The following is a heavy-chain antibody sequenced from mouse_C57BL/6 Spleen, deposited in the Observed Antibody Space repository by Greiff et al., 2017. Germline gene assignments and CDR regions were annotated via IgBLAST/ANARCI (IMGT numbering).Heavy chain of an antibody. V-gene: IGHV1-55*01. CDR1: GYTFTSYC. CDR2: IYPGSGST. Sequence: QVQLQQPGAELAKPGASVKMSCKASGYTFTSYCITWVKQRPGQGLEWIGDIYPGSGSTNYNEKFKSKATLTVDTSSSTAYMQLRSLTSEDSAVYYCATPGACYFDYWGQGTTLTVSS. CDR3: ATPGACYFDY. J-gene: IGHJ2*01.